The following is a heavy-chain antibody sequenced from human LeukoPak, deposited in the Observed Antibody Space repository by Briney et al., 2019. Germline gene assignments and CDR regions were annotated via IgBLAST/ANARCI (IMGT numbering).Heavy chain of an antibody. J-gene: IGHJ6*02. CDR3: ARVRSGSYYYYYGMDV. CDR1: GYTFTSYA. V-gene: IGHV1-3*01. CDR2: INAGNGNT. D-gene: IGHD1-26*01. Sequence: ASVKVSCKASGYTFTSYAMHWVRQAPGQRLEWMGWINAGNGNTKYSQKFQGRVTITRNTSASTAYMELSSLRSEDTAVYYCARVRSGSYYYYYGMDVWGQGTTVTVSS.